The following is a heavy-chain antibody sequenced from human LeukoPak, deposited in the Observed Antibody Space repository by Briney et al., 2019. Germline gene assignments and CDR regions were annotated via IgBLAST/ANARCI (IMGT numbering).Heavy chain of an antibody. CDR3: ARGIAAAAAWFDP. CDR2: IYYSGST. J-gene: IGHJ5*02. CDR1: GGSISSYY. V-gene: IGHV4-59*08. D-gene: IGHD6-13*01. Sequence: SETLSLTCTVSGGSISSYYWSWIRRPPGKGLEWIGYIYYSGSTNYNPSLKSRVTISVDTSKNQFSLKLSSVTAADTAVYYCARGIAAAAAWFDPWGQGTLVTVSS.